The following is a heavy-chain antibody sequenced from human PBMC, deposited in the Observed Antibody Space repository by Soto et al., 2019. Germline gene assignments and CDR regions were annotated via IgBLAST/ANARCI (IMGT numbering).Heavy chain of an antibody. CDR3: ARDYYGSGSYLGPNYYYYYMDV. Sequence: ASVKVSCKASGGTFSSYTISWVRQAPGQGLEWMGRIIPILGIANYAQKFQGRVTITADKSTSTAYMELSSLRSEDTAVYYCARDYYGSGSYLGPNYYYYYMDVWGKGTTVTVSS. CDR2: IIPILGIA. J-gene: IGHJ6*03. D-gene: IGHD3-10*01. V-gene: IGHV1-69*04. CDR1: GGTFSSYT.